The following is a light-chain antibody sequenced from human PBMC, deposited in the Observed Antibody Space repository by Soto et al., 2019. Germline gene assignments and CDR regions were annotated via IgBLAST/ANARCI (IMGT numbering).Light chain of an antibody. CDR1: QSVLYSSDNKNY. J-gene: IGKJ4*01. CDR3: QQYYSTLT. V-gene: IGKV4-1*01. CDR2: WAS. Sequence: DIVMTQSPDSLAVSLGERATINCKSSQSVLYSSDNKNYLAWYQQKPGQSPKLLIYWASTRDSGVPDRFSGSGSGADFTLTISSLQAEDVAVYYCQQYYSTLTFGGGTKVEIK.